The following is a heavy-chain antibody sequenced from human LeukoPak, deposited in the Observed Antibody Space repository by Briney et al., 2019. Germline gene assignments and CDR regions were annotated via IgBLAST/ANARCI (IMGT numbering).Heavy chain of an antibody. D-gene: IGHD4-17*01. Sequence: SETLSLTCAVYGGSFSGYYWSWIRQPPGKGLEWIGEINHCGSTNYNPSLKSRVTISVDTSKNQFSPKLSSVTAADTAVYYCARVTRALRTVTRPPRSNAFDIWGQGTMVTVSS. J-gene: IGHJ3*02. CDR2: INHCGST. CDR1: GGSFSGYY. CDR3: ARVTRALRTVTRPPRSNAFDI. V-gene: IGHV4-34*01.